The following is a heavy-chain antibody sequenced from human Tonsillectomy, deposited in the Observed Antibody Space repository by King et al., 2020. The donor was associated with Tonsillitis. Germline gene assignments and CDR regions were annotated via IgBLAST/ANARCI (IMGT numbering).Heavy chain of an antibody. CDR1: GYSISSGYY. V-gene: IGHV4-38-2*02. D-gene: IGHD1-26*01. Sequence: VQLQESGPGLVKPSETLSLTCTVSGYSISSGYYWGWIRQPPGKGLEWIGSMYHSGSTFYNPSLKSRLTISVDTSKNQFSLKLSSVTAADTAVYYCAREYSGSSFDHWGQGTLVTVSS. J-gene: IGHJ4*02. CDR2: MYHSGST. CDR3: AREYSGSSFDH.